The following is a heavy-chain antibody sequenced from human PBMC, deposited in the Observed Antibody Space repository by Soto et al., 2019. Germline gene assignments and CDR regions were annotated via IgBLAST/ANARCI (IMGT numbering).Heavy chain of an antibody. V-gene: IGHV1-69*13. CDR1: GGTFSSYA. CDR2: IIPIFGTA. D-gene: IGHD5-18*01. Sequence: SVKVSCKASGGTFSSYAISWVRQAPGQGLEWMGGIIPIFGTANYAQKFQGRVTITADESTSTAYMELSSLRSEDTAVYYCARDRLRGLHLGPYYVIDFWGKGSTDTGSS. CDR3: ARDRLRGLHLGPYYVIDF. J-gene: IGHJ6*04.